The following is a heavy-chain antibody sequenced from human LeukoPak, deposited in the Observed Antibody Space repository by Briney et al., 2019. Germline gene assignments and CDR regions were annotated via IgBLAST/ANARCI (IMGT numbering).Heavy chain of an antibody. J-gene: IGHJ4*02. CDR2: ISYDGSNK. CDR3: ARDGRYSSGWCHDY. CDR1: GFTFSSYA. Sequence: PGRSLRLSCAASGFTFSSYAMHWVRQAPGKGLEWVAVISYDGSNKYYADSVKGRFTISRDNSKNSLYLQMNSLRAEDTAVYYCARDGRYSSGWCHDYWGQGTLVTVSS. V-gene: IGHV3-30-3*01. D-gene: IGHD6-19*01.